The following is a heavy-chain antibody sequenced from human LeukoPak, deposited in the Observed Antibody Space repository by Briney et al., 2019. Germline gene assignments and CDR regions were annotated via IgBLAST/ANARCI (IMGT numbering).Heavy chain of an antibody. CDR2: INAGNGNT. CDR3: ARGGLVVAATIDY. J-gene: IGHJ4*02. V-gene: IGHV1-3*01. Sequence: ASVKVSCKASGYTFTSYAMHWVRQAPEQRLEWMGWINAGNGNTKYSQKFQGRVTITRDTSASTAYMELSSLRSGDTAVYYCARGGLVVAATIDYWGQGTLVTVSS. D-gene: IGHD2-15*01. CDR1: GYTFTSYA.